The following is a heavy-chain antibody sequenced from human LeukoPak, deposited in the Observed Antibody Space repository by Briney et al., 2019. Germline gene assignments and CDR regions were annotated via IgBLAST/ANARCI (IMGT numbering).Heavy chain of an antibody. J-gene: IGHJ2*01. V-gene: IGHV1-8*01. CDR2: LIPNSGNT. Sequence: APLKGSCKASGDTFTSYDTNCVRQATGQGLLCMGWLIPNSGNTGYAQKFQGRVNMTKATSISTAYMELSSLKSEDTAVYYCARELRLDIWIPIGWYFDLWGRGTLVTVSS. CDR3: ARELRLDIWIPIGWYFDL. CDR1: GDTFTSYD. D-gene: IGHD3-3*01.